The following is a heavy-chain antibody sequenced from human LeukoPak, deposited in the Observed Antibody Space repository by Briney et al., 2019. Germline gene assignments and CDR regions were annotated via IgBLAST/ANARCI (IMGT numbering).Heavy chain of an antibody. J-gene: IGHJ4*02. V-gene: IGHV3-21*01. Sequence: PGGSLRLSCAASGFTFSSYAMSWVRQAPGKGLEWVSSISSSSSYIYYADSVKGRFTISRDNAKNSLYLQMNSLRAEDTAVYYCARDLKSRIAARLAAFDYWGQGTLVTVSS. D-gene: IGHD6-6*01. CDR3: ARDLKSRIAARLAAFDY. CDR1: GFTFSSYA. CDR2: ISSSSSYI.